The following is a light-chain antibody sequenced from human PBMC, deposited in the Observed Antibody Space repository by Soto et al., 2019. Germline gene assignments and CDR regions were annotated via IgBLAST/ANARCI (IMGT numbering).Light chain of an antibody. CDR1: KLGYKY. V-gene: IGLV3-1*01. J-gene: IGLJ1*01. CDR3: QACDSSTAV. Sequence: SYELPQPPSVSVSPGQTASITCSGDKLGYKYACWYQQKPGQSPVLVIYQDSKRPSGIPERFSCSNSGNTATLNISGTHAMEEADYYCQACDSSTAVVGNGTKVTVL. CDR2: QDS.